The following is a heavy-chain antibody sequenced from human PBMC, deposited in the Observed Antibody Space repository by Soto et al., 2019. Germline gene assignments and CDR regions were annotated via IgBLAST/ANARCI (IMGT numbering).Heavy chain of an antibody. CDR1: GFTLSGYA. D-gene: IGHD5-12*01. CDR3: AQTSYGGQDY. CDR2: ISSSSSYI. J-gene: IGHJ4*02. V-gene: IGHV3-21*01. Sequence: PGGSLRLSCAASGFTLSGYAMAWVRQAPGKGLEYVSSISSSSSYIYYADSVKGRFTISRDNSKNSLYLQMNSLRAEDTAVYYCAQTSYGGQDYWGQGTLVTVSS.